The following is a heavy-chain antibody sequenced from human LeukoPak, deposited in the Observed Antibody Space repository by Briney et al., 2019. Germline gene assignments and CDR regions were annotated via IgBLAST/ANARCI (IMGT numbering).Heavy chain of an antibody. D-gene: IGHD3-3*01. V-gene: IGHV3-30*02. CDR2: IRYDGSNK. CDR3: AKDPPGPYDFWSGYTMGLFGY. J-gene: IGHJ4*02. Sequence: PGGSLRVSCAASGFTFSSYGMHWVRQAPGKGLEWVAFIRYDGSNKYYADSVKGRFTISRDNSKNTLYLQMNSLRAEDTAVYYCAKDPPGPYDFWSGYTMGLFGYWGQGTLVTVSS. CDR1: GFTFSSYG.